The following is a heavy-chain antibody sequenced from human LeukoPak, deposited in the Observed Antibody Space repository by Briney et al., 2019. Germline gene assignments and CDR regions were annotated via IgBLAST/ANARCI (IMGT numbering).Heavy chain of an antibody. D-gene: IGHD4-23*01. Sequence: PGGSLRLSCAASGFTFSSYAMSSVRQARGKGLEWVSSISGSGGNTYYADSVKGRFTISRDNSKNTLYMQMNSLRAEETAVYYCAKLVTHFDYWGQGTLVTVSS. CDR2: ISGSGGNT. V-gene: IGHV3-23*01. CDR3: AKLVTHFDY. CDR1: GFTFSSYA. J-gene: IGHJ4*02.